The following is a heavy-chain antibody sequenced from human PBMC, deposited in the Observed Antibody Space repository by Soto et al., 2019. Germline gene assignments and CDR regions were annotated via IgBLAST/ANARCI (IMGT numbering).Heavy chain of an antibody. J-gene: IGHJ4*02. V-gene: IGHV3-30*18. CDR2: ISYDGSNK. Sequence: QVQLVESGGGVAQPGRSLRLSCAASGFTFSSYGMHWVRQAPGKGLEWVAVISYDGSNKYYADSVKGRFTISRDNSKNTLYLQMNSLRAEDTAVYYCAKESYDFWSGGGDDYWGQGTLVTVSS. CDR1: GFTFSSYG. D-gene: IGHD3-3*01. CDR3: AKESYDFWSGGGDDY.